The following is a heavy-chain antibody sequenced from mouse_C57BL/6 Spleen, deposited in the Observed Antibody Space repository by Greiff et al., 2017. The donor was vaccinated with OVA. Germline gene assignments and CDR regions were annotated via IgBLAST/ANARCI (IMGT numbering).Heavy chain of an antibody. CDR1: GFNIKDYY. D-gene: IGHD2-4*01. Sequence: EVKLQESGAELVKPGASVKLSCTASGFNIKDYYMHWVKQRTEQGLEWIGRIDPEDGDTKYAPKFQGKATITADTSSNTAYLQLSSLTSEDTAVYYCAPYEYDEYYAMDYWGQGTSVTVSS. CDR3: APYEYDEYYAMDY. CDR2: IDPEDGDT. V-gene: IGHV14-2*01. J-gene: IGHJ4*01.